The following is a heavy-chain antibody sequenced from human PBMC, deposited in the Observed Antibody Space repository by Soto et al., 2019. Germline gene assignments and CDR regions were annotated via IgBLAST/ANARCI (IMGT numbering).Heavy chain of an antibody. D-gene: IGHD4-17*01. V-gene: IGHV5-51*01. J-gene: IGHJ4*01. Sequence: VVPLTIARQVCGNSFTRYAPDWVRQMPGKGLEWMGIIYPGDSDTRYSPSFQGQVTISADKSIRTAYLQWSSLKASDTAMYYCARRRKLGDDYWGHGTMVTVS. CDR1: GNSFTRYA. CDR2: IYPGDSDT. CDR3: ARRRKLGDDY.